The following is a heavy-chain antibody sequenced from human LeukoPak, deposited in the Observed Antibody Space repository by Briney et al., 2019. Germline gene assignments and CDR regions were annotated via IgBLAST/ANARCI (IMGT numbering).Heavy chain of an antibody. CDR1: GFTFSSYA. J-gene: IGHJ4*02. V-gene: IGHV3-23*01. CDR3: AKGGMVGTSGLFDC. D-gene: IGHD4-23*01. Sequence: GGSLRLSCAASGFTFSSYAMSWVRQAPGKGLEWVSAISGSGGSTYYADSVKGRFTISRDNSKNTLYLQMNTLRAEDTAVYYCAKGGMVGTSGLFDCWGQGTLVTVSS. CDR2: ISGSGGST.